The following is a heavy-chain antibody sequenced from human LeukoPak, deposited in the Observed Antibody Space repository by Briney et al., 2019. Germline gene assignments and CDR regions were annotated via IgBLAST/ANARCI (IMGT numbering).Heavy chain of an antibody. CDR3: AKDMSTPKQRYYFDY. D-gene: IGHD5/OR15-5a*01. CDR1: GFTFSSYG. J-gene: IGHJ4*02. CDR2: IRYDGSNK. Sequence: QPGGSLRLSCAASGFTFSSYGMHWVRQAPGKGLEWVAFIRYDGSNKYYADSVKGRFTISRDNSKNTLYLQMNSLRAEDTAVYYCAKDMSTPKQRYYFDYWGQGTLVTVSS. V-gene: IGHV3-30*02.